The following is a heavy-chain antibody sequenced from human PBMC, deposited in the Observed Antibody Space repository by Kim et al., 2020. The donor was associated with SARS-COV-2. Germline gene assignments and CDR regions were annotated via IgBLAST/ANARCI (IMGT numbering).Heavy chain of an antibody. CDR2: INTNTGNP. CDR3: ARTDYDSGGYYLGY. Sequence: VKVSCKASGYTFTSYAMNWVRQAPGQGLEWMGWINTNTGNPTYAQGFTGRFVFSLDTSVSTAYLQISSLKAEDTAVYYCARTDYDSGGYYLGYWGQGTLVTASS. J-gene: IGHJ4*02. CDR1: GYTFTSYA. V-gene: IGHV7-4-1*02. D-gene: IGHD3-22*01.